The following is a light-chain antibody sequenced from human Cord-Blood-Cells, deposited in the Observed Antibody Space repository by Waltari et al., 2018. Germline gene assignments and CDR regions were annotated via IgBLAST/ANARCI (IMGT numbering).Light chain of an antibody. CDR1: QGISNS. V-gene: IGKV1-13*02. CDR2: DAS. CDR3: QQYNSYPLT. J-gene: IGKJ4*01. Sequence: IQFPQSPSSLPASVGARVIITCRASQGISNSLAWYQQKPGKAPKLLIYDASSLERGVPSRFSGSGSGTDFTLTISSLQPEDVATYYCQQYNSYPLTFGGGTKVEIK.